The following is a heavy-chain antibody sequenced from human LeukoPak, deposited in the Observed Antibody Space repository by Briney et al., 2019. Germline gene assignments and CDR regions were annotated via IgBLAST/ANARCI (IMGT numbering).Heavy chain of an antibody. V-gene: IGHV1-24*01. Sequence: VASVKVSCKVSGYTLTELSMHWVRQAPGKGLEWMGGFDPEDGETIYAQKFQGRVTMTEDTSTDTAYMELSSLRSEDTAVYYCARHGPPIGEMATSFDYWGQGTLVTVSS. CDR2: FDPEDGET. CDR3: ARHGPPIGEMATSFDY. CDR1: GYTLTELS. D-gene: IGHD5-24*01. J-gene: IGHJ4*02.